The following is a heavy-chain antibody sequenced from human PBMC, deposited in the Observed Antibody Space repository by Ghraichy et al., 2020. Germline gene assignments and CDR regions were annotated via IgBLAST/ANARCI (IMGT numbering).Heavy chain of an antibody. D-gene: IGHD3-10*01. CDR2: IINDRSTT. CDR3: ARLGYYGSGSHTPFDS. J-gene: IGHJ5*01. Sequence: GGSLRLSCAASGFTFTNYWMHWVRQAPGKGLVWVSHIINDRSTTTYADSVKGRFTISRDNAKNTLYLQMNSLRAEDTAVYYCARLGYYGSGSHTPFDSLCPGALFTVS. CDR1: GFTFTNYW. V-gene: IGHV3-74*01.